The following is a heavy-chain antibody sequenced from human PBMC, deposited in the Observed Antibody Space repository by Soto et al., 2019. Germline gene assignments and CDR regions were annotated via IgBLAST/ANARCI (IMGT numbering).Heavy chain of an antibody. CDR3: ARDQHSASDGPLDF. CDR1: GFTFSDYY. J-gene: IGHJ4*02. CDR2: MSSSGTTI. D-gene: IGHD5-12*01. Sequence: PGGSLRLSCAASGFTFSDYYMSWIRQAPGKGLEWVSHMSSSGTTIYYAGSVKGRFTISRDNAKNSLYLQMNSLRAEDTAVYFCARDQHSASDGPLDFWGQGTPVTVSS. V-gene: IGHV3-11*01.